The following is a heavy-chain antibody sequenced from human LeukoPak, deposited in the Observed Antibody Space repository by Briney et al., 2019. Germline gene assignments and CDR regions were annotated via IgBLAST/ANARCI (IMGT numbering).Heavy chain of an antibody. CDR1: GYTFTNYY. J-gene: IGHJ5*02. V-gene: IGHV1-8*03. CDR3: AIVKGSGSVTWFDP. Sequence: ASVKVSCKASGYTFTNYYMHWVRQAPGQGLEWMGWMNPNSGNTGYAQKFQGRVTITRNTSISTAYMELSSLRSEDTAVYYCAIVKGSGSVTWFDPWGQGTLVTVSS. CDR2: MNPNSGNT. D-gene: IGHD3-10*01.